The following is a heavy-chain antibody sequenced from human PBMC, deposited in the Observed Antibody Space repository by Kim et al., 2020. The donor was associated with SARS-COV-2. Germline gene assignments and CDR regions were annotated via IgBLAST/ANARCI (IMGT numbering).Heavy chain of an antibody. V-gene: IGHV3-23*05. CDR2: SSCTRT. D-gene: IGHD3-10*01. J-gene: IGHJ4*02. CDR3: LAGFRGY. Sequence: SSCTRTHYANSVKGRFTIPRDNSRNTLYLQMNSLRAEDTAVYFCLAGFRGYWGQGTLVTVSS.